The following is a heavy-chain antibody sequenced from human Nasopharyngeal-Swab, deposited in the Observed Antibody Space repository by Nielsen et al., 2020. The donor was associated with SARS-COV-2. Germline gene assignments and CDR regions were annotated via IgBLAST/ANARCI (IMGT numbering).Heavy chain of an antibody. CDR1: GFTFEHFG. Sequence: GGSLRLSFAASGFTFEHFGMNWVRQPPGKGLEWVAGIVWKIESIGYVDSVRGRFSASRDNAKKSLYLEMNSLRPDDTALYYCAKDGGSGSYGYDAFDIWGLGTMVTVSS. J-gene: IGHJ3*02. D-gene: IGHD1-26*01. V-gene: IGHV3-9*01. CDR3: AKDGGSGSYGYDAFDI. CDR2: IVWKIESI.